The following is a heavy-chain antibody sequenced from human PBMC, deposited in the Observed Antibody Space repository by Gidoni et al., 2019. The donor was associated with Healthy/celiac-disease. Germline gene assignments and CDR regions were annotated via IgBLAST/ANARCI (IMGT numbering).Heavy chain of an antibody. J-gene: IGHJ4*02. CDR2: IIPIFGTA. V-gene: IGHV1-69*06. CDR1: GGTFSSYA. CDR3: AREGDEVVRGVTVRYFDY. Sequence: QVQLVQSGAEVKKPGSSVKVSCKASGGTFSSYAISWVRQAPGQGLEWMGGIIPIFGTANYAQKFQGRVTITADKSTSTAYMELSSLRSEDTAVYYCAREGDEVVRGVTVRYFDYWGQGTLVTVSS. D-gene: IGHD3-10*01.